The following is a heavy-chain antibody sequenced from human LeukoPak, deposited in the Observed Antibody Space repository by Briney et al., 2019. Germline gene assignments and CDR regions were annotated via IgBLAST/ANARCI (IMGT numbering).Heavy chain of an antibody. D-gene: IGHD5-24*01. CDR2: IDPSDSYT. CDR3: ARQRWPDY. V-gene: IGHV5-10-1*01. CDR1: GYIFTSYW. J-gene: IGHJ4*02. Sequence: GESLRISRKGSGYIFTSYWITWVRQMPGKGLEWMGRIDPSDSYTNYSPSFRGHVTISADKSLSTAYLQWSSLKASDTAMYYCARQRWPDYWGQGTLVTVSS.